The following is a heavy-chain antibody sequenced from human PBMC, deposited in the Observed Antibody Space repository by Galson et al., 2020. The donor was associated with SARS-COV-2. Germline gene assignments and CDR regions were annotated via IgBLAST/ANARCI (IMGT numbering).Heavy chain of an antibody. CDR2: ISSGSSTI. CDR1: GFTLSTYS. Sequence: GESLKISCSASGFTLSTYSLSWVRQAPGKGLEWVSYISSGSSTIYYAGSVKGRFTISRDNAKNSLYLQMNSLRDEDSAIYYCARDTYESSAYFYYYFDFWGQGTPVTVSS. CDR3: ARDTYESSAYFYYYFDF. V-gene: IGHV3-48*02. J-gene: IGHJ4*02. D-gene: IGHD3-22*01.